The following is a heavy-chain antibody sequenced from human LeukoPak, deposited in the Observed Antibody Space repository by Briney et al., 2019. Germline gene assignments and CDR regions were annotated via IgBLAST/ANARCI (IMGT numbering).Heavy chain of an antibody. CDR1: GFTFSSYL. CDR2: IKPDGSEK. D-gene: IGHD1-7*01. V-gene: IGHV3-7*01. Sequence: PGGSLRLSCAASGFTFSSYLMSWVRQAPGKGLEWVANIKPDGSEKYYVDSVKGRFTISRDNAKNSLYLQMNSLRAEDTAVYYCARDPPNWNYGDYWGQGTLVTVSS. CDR3: ARDPPNWNYGDY. J-gene: IGHJ4*02.